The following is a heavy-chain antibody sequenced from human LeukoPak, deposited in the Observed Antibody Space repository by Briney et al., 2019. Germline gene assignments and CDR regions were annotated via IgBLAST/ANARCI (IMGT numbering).Heavy chain of an antibody. CDR2: INHSGST. CDR1: GGSFSGYY. V-gene: IGHV4-34*01. CDR3: ALLLGVRGFDYFDY. J-gene: IGHJ4*02. D-gene: IGHD3-10*01. Sequence: PSETLSLICAVYGGSFSGYYWSWIRQPPGKGLEWIGEINHSGSTNYNPSLKGRVTISVDTSKNQFSLKLSSVTAADTAVYYCALLLGVRGFDYFDYWGQGTLVTVSS.